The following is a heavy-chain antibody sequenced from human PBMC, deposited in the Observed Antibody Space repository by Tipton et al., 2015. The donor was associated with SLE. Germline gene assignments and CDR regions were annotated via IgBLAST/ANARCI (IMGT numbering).Heavy chain of an antibody. CDR3: TREAQYYDFWSGTGWFDP. D-gene: IGHD3-3*01. V-gene: IGHV3-49*03. Sequence: SLRLSCAASGFTFSNAWMSWFRQAPGRGLEWVGFIRSKAHGGTTEYAASVKGRFTISRDDSKSIAYLQMNSLKTEDTAVYYCTREAQYYDFWSGTGWFDPWGQGTLVTVSS. J-gene: IGHJ5*02. CDR1: GFTFSNAW. CDR2: IRSKAHGGTT.